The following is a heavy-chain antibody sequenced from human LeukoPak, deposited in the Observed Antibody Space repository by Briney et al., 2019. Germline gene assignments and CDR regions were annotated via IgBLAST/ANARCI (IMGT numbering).Heavy chain of an antibody. V-gene: IGHV3-66*01. J-gene: IGHJ4*02. D-gene: IGHD3-10*01. Sequence: PGGSLRLSCAASGFTVSSNYMNWVRQAPGKGLEWVSVIYPGGSTYYADSVQGRFTISVDNSKNTLYLQMNSLRAEDTAIYYCARISITLVRGVMPADYWGQGTLVTVSS. CDR2: IYPGGST. CDR1: GFTVSSNY. CDR3: ARISITLVRGVMPADY.